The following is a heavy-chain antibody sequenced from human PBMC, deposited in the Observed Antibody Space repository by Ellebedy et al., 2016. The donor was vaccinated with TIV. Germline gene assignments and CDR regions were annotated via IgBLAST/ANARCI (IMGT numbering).Heavy chain of an antibody. CDR3: ARDRPGVLDI. CDR1: GFTFSDYY. D-gene: IGHD3-10*01. J-gene: IGHJ3*02. Sequence: GESLKISCAASGFTFSDYYMSWFRQAPGKGLEWVSYISSGGSTMKYADSAKGRVTISRDNADNSLYLQMNSLRADDTAVYYCARDRPGVLDIWGQGTMVTVSS. V-gene: IGHV3-11*04. CDR2: ISSGGSTM.